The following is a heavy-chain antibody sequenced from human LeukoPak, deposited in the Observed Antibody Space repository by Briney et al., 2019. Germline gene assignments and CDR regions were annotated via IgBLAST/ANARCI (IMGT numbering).Heavy chain of an antibody. V-gene: IGHV4-34*01. J-gene: IGHJ5*02. CDR2: INHGGST. CDR1: GGSFSGYY. D-gene: IGHD3-10*01. CDR3: ARGGNYYGSGSYYNWFDP. Sequence: SETLSLTCAVYGGSFSGYYWSWIRQPPGKGLEWIGEINHGGSTNYNPSLKSRVTISVDTSKNQFSLKLSSVTAADTAVYYCARGGNYYGSGSYYNWFDPWGQGPLVTVAS.